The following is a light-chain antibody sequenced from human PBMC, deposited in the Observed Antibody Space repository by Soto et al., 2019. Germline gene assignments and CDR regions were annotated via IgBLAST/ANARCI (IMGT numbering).Light chain of an antibody. Sequence: QSALTQPASVSGSPGQSITISCTGTSSDVGAYNYVSWYQQHPGKAPKLLIYDVSNRPSGVSYRFSGSKSDNTASLTISGLQAEDEADYYCGSYTTSSTFVFGTGTKLTVL. J-gene: IGLJ1*01. CDR1: SSDVGAYNY. CDR2: DVS. CDR3: GSYTTSSTFV. V-gene: IGLV2-14*01.